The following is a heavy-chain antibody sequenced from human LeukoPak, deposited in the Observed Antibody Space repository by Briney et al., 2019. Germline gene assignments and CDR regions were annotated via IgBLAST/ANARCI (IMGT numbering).Heavy chain of an antibody. Sequence: PSETLSLTCTVSGGSISSSSYYWGWIRQPPGKGLEWIGSIYYSGSTYYNPSLKSRVTISVDTSKNQFSLKLSSVTAADTAVYYCARGRFTRSYSYGQGYFDPWGRGTLVTVSS. J-gene: IGHJ2*01. V-gene: IGHV4-39*01. CDR3: ARGRFTRSYSYGQGYFDP. CDR1: GGSISSSSYY. CDR2: IYYSGST. D-gene: IGHD5-18*01.